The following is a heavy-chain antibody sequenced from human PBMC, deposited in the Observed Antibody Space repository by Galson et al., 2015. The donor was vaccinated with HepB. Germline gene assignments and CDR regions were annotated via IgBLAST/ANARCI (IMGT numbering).Heavy chain of an antibody. Sequence: SLRLSCAASGFTFSAHWMHWVRQGPGKGLVWVSRINSDGSTIAYADSVKGRFTISRDNAKNTLYLQMNSLRAEDTGVYICARDIVAAGSSWLDPWGQGTLVTVSS. V-gene: IGHV3-74*01. J-gene: IGHJ5*02. D-gene: IGHD6-13*01. CDR2: INSDGSTI. CDR1: GFTFSAHW. CDR3: ARDIVAAGSSWLDP.